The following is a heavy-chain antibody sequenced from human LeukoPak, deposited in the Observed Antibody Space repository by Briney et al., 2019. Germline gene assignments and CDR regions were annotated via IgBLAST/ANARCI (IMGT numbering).Heavy chain of an antibody. J-gene: IGHJ4*02. D-gene: IGHD3-10*01. CDR2: IDTAGGT. Sequence: GGSLRLSCAASGFTFSTYDMHWVRQAAGKGLEWVSAIDTAGGTYYPGSVKGRFTISRDNSKNTLYLQMDSLRAEDTAVYYCARDSSLRLWFRSWGQGTLVTVSS. CDR1: GFTFSTYD. CDR3: ARDSSLRLWFRS. V-gene: IGHV3-13*04.